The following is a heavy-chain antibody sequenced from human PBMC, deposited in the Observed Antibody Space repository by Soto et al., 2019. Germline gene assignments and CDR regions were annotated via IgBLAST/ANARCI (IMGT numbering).Heavy chain of an antibody. V-gene: IGHV4-4*07. CDR3: ASRYCSSTACYGYLEY. CDR2: IYTSGST. J-gene: IGHJ4*02. D-gene: IGHD2-2*01. CDR1: GGSISNYY. Sequence: PSETLSLTCTVSGGSISNYYWAWIRQPAGKGLEWIGRIYTSGSTNYNPSLKSRVSMSVDTSKRQFSLKLSSVTAADTAMYYCASRYCSSTACYGYLEYWGQGTLVTVSS.